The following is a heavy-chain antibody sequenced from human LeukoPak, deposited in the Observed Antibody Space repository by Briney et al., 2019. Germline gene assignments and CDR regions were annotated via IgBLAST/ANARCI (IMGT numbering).Heavy chain of an antibody. Sequence: GNSLRLSCAASGFSFSTSAMHWVRQAPGKGLEWVAVTSSDESIKLYADSVKGRFTISRDNSKSTLYLHLNIPRPEDTAVYYCTRSVVTTADFDYWGQGTLVTVSS. CDR1: GFSFSTSA. J-gene: IGHJ4*02. CDR2: TSSDESIK. CDR3: TRSVVTTADFDY. D-gene: IGHD2-21*02. V-gene: IGHV3-30-3*01.